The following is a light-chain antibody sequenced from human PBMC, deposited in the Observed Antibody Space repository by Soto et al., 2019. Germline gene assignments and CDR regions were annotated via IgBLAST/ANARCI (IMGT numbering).Light chain of an antibody. Sequence: EIVLTQSPGPLSLSPGEGATLFCRASQSVRTDLAWYQQKPGQAPRLLIYGASSRATGIPDRFSGSGSGTDFTLTIRRLEPDDFAVYFCQQYRSSPRTFGQGTKVDIK. CDR1: QSVRTD. V-gene: IGKV3-20*01. CDR3: QQYRSSPRT. J-gene: IGKJ1*01. CDR2: GAS.